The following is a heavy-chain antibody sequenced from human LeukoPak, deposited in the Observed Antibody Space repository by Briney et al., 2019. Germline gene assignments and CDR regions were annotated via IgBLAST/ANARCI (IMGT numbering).Heavy chain of an antibody. D-gene: IGHD3-22*01. CDR1: GGSSSSYY. J-gene: IGHJ4*02. CDR2: IYYRGST. V-gene: IGHV4-59*01. CDR3: ARSSESYDSSGYYSYYFDY. Sequence: PSETLSLTCTVSGGSSSSYYWSWIRQPPGKGLEWIGYIYYRGSTNYNPSLKSRVTISVDTSKNQFSLKLSSVTAADTAVYYCARSSESYDSSGYYSYYFDYWGQGTLVTVSS.